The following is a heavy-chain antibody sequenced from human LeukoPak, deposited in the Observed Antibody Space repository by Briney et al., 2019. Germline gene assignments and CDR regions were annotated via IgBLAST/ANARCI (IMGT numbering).Heavy chain of an antibody. Sequence: GGSLRLSCAASGFTFSSYAMSWVRQAPGKGLEWVSAISGSGGSTYYTDSVKGRFTISRDNSKNTLYLQMNSLRAEDTAVYYCAKGGDTYYYYYGMDVWGQGTTVTVSS. CDR2: ISGSGGST. V-gene: IGHV3-23*01. CDR1: GFTFSSYA. CDR3: AKGGDTYYYYYGMDV. D-gene: IGHD5-18*01. J-gene: IGHJ6*02.